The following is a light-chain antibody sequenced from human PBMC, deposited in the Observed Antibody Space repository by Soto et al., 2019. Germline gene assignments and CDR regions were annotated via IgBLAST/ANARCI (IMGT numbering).Light chain of an antibody. CDR3: QQYDRYPPT. V-gene: IGKV1-16*01. J-gene: IGKJ3*01. CDR1: QGIRNY. CDR2: ASC. Sequence: DIEMTQSPASLSASVGDRVTITCRASQGIRNYLAWFQQKPGKAPKSLIYASCSLQSGVPSRFSSSGSGTDFTLTITSLHPDDFATYYCQQYDRYPPTFGPGTKVDI.